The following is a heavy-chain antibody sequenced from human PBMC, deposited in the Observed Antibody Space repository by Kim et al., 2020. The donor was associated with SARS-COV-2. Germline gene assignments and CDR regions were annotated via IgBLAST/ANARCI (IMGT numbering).Heavy chain of an antibody. V-gene: IGHV4-59*01. Sequence: NYNPSLKRRVTISVDTSKNQFSLKLSSVTAADTAVYYCARIPQRAVWFDPWGQGTLVTVSS. CDR3: ARIPQRAVWFDP. D-gene: IGHD2-21*01. J-gene: IGHJ5*02.